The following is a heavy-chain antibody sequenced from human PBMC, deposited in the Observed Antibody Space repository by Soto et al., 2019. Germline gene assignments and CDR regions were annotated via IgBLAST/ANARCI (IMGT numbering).Heavy chain of an antibody. Sequence: QVQLVQSGAEVKKPGASVKVSCKASGYTFTSYDINWVRQATGQGLEWMGWMNPNSGNTGYAQKLQGRVTMTRNTSISTAYMELSSMRSEDKAVYYCARRFMGYGSVIGYWGQGTLVTVSS. D-gene: IGHD3-10*01. CDR1: GYTFTSYD. CDR3: ARRFMGYGSVIGY. V-gene: IGHV1-8*01. CDR2: MNPNSGNT. J-gene: IGHJ4*02.